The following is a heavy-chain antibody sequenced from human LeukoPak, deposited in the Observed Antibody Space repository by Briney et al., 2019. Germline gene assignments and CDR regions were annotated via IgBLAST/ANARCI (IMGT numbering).Heavy chain of an antibody. CDR2: ISSRDGST. Sequence: GGSLRLSCAASGFTFSSYAMSWVRQAPGKGLEWVLAISSRDGSTYYADSVKGRFTISRDNSKNTLYLQVNSLRAEDTAVYYCAKGSPVTKLYFEYWGRGTLVTVSS. J-gene: IGHJ4*02. CDR3: AKGSPVTKLYFEY. V-gene: IGHV3-23*01. D-gene: IGHD1-14*01. CDR1: GFTFSSYA.